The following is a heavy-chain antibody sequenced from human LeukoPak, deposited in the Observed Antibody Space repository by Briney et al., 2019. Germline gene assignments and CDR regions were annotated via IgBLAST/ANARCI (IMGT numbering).Heavy chain of an antibody. CDR1: GFTFSSYA. Sequence: GGSLRLSCAASGFTFSSYAMSWVRQAPGKGLEWVSAISGSGGSTYYADSVKGRFTISRDNSKNTLYLQMNSLRAEDTAVYYCAKDAISVNYGSGGYYIPNWFDPWGQGTLVTVSS. D-gene: IGHD3-10*01. CDR2: ISGSGGST. J-gene: IGHJ5*02. CDR3: AKDAISVNYGSGGYYIPNWFDP. V-gene: IGHV3-23*01.